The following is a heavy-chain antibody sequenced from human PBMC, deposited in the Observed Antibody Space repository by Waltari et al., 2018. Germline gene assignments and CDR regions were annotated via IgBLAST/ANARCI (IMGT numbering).Heavy chain of an antibody. D-gene: IGHD6-13*01. CDR3: ARVGPYSTSYYFDT. CDR1: GFTLRSYN. V-gene: IGHV3-48*01. CDR2: ISSGSDNI. Sequence: DVQLVESGGGLMQPGGSLRLSCAVSGFTLRSYNMNWVRQAPGKGLEWVSYISSGSDNIYYADSVKGRFTISRDNAQNSLYLEMNSLRGEDTAVYYCARVGPYSTSYYFDTWGQGTLVTVSS. J-gene: IGHJ4*01.